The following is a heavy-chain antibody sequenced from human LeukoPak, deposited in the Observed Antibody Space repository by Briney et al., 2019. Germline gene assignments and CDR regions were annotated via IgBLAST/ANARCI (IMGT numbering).Heavy chain of an antibody. CDR2: ISGSGGST. V-gene: IGHV3-23*01. Sequence: RGSLRLSCAASGFTFSSYAMSWVRQAPGKGLEWVSAISGSGGSTYYADSVKGRFTISRDNSKNTLYLQMNSLRAEDTAVYYCAKDPQNYYDSSTFDYWGQGTLVTVSS. CDR1: GFTFSSYA. J-gene: IGHJ4*02. CDR3: AKDPQNYYDSSTFDY. D-gene: IGHD3-22*01.